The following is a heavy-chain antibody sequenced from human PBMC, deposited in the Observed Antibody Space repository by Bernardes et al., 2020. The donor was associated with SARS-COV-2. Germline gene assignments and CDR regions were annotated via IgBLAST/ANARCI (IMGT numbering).Heavy chain of an antibody. J-gene: IGHJ4*02. V-gene: IGHV3-23*01. D-gene: IGHD1-1*01. Sequence: GGSLRLSCGASGFTFSDYVMSWVRQAPGEGLEWVAAIHGSDDRTFYAESVKGRFTISRDNSKNTVYLQMNSLRAEDTAVYYCAKCGKGLDIIFDSWGQGTLLTVSS. CDR3: AKCGKGLDIIFDS. CDR2: IHGSDDRT. CDR1: GFTFSDYV.